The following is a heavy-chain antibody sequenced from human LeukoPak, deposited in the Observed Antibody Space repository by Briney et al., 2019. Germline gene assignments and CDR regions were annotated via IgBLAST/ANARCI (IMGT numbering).Heavy chain of an antibody. CDR2: ISYDGSNK. CDR3: ARAVSSDTAMVTHFDY. D-gene: IGHD5-18*01. Sequence: GGSLRLSCAASGFTFSHYAMHWVRQAPGKGLEWVAVISYDGSNKYYADSVKGRFTISRDNSKNTLYLQMNSLRAEDTAVYYCARAVSSDTAMVTHFDYWGQGTLVTASS. J-gene: IGHJ4*02. V-gene: IGHV3-30*04. CDR1: GFTFSHYA.